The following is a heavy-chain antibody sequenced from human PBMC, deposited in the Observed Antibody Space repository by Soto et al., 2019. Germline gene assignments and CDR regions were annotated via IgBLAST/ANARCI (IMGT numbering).Heavy chain of an antibody. J-gene: IGHJ6*02. CDR1: GFNFSSYG. CDR3: AKGRSYYYYYGVDV. CDR2: ISYDGSNK. V-gene: IGHV3-30-3*01. Sequence: GGSMRLSCAASGFNFSSYGMHWVRQATGKGLEWVAVISYDGSNKYYADSVKGRFTISRDNSKSTLYLQMNSLRAEDTALYYCAKGRSYYYYYGVDVWGQGTTVTVSS.